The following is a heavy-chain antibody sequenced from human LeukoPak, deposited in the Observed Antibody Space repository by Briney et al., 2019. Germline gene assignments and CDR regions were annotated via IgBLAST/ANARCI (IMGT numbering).Heavy chain of an antibody. V-gene: IGHV4-59*08. CDR2: IYYSGST. D-gene: IGHD3-22*01. Sequence: SETLSLTRTVSGGSISSYYWSWIGQPPGKGLEWIGYIYYSGSTNYNPALKSRVTISLDTSKNQFSLKLSSVTAADTAVYYCSQYYYDSNGYSGYDPWGRGTLVTVSS. J-gene: IGHJ5*02. CDR1: GGSISSYY. CDR3: SQYYYDSNGYSGYDP.